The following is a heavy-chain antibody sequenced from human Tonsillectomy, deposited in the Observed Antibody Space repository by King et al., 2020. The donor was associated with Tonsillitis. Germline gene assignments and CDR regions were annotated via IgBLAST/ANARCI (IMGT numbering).Heavy chain of an antibody. Sequence: QLVQSGGGLVKPGGSLRLSCAASGFTFSDYYMSWIRQAPGKGLEWVSYISSSSSYTNYADSVKGRFTISRDNAKNSLYLQMNSLRAEDTAVYYCARDQDPQWLVQLHYYYMDFWGKGTTVTVSS. D-gene: IGHD6-19*01. V-gene: IGHV3-11*05. CDR2: ISSSSSYT. CDR1: GFTFSDYY. J-gene: IGHJ6*03. CDR3: ARDQDPQWLVQLHYYYMDF.